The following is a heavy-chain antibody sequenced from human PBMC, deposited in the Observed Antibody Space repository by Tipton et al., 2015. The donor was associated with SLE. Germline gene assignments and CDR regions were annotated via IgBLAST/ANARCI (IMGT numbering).Heavy chain of an antibody. D-gene: IGHD6-6*01. V-gene: IGHV6-1*01. J-gene: IGHJ5*02. Sequence: TLSLTCAISGDSVSSNSAAWNWIRQSPSRGLEWLGRTYYRSKWYNDYAVSVKSRITINPDTSKNQFSLQLNSVTPEDTAVYYCARDGLAARPNWFDPWGQGTLVTVSS. CDR1: GDSVSSNSAA. CDR3: ARDGLAARPNWFDP. CDR2: TYYRSKWYN.